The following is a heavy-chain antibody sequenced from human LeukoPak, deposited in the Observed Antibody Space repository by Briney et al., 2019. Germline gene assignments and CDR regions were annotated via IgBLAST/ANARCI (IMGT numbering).Heavy chain of an antibody. CDR1: GGSISSSSYY. V-gene: IGHV4-39*01. CDR2: IYYSGST. D-gene: IGHD3-10*01. Sequence: ASQTLSPTCTVSGGSISSSSYYWGWIRQPPGKGLEWIGSIYYSGSTYYNPSLKSRVTISVDTSKNQFSLKLSSVTAADTAVYYCARGEVRGVIIPFDYWGQGTLVTVSS. J-gene: IGHJ4*02. CDR3: ARGEVRGVIIPFDY.